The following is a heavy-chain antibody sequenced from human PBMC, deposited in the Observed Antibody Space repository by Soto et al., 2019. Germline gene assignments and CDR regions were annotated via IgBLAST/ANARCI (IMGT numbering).Heavy chain of an antibody. Sequence: QVQLVESGGGVVQPGRSLRLSCAASGFTFSDYGMHWVRQAPGKGLEWVAVISYDGSNKYYADSVKGRFTISRDNSKNTLYLQMNSLRAEDKAVYYCAKKPMGSSSSQIDYWGQGTLVTVSS. CDR3: AKKPMGSSSSQIDY. D-gene: IGHD6-6*01. CDR1: GFTFSDYG. V-gene: IGHV3-30*18. CDR2: ISYDGSNK. J-gene: IGHJ4*02.